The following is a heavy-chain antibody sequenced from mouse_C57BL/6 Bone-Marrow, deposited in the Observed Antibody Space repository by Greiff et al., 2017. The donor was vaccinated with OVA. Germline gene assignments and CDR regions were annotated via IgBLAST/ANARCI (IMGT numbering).Heavy chain of an antibody. CDR3: ARRAYDGYYVGYFDY. CDR2: IDPSDSET. Sequence: VQLQQPGAELVRPGSSVKLSCKASGYTFTSYWMHWVKQRPIQGLEWIGNIDPSDSETHYNQKFKDKATLTVDKSSSTAYMQLSSLTSEDSAVYYCARRAYDGYYVGYFDYWGQGTTLTVSS. CDR1: GYTFTSYW. D-gene: IGHD2-3*01. V-gene: IGHV1-52*01. J-gene: IGHJ2*01.